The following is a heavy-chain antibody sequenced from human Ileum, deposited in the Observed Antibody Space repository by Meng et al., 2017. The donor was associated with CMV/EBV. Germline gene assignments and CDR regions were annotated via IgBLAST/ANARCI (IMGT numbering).Heavy chain of an antibody. CDR1: GFSFSDFS. CDR3: ARDIGGGSSSRYFDY. D-gene: IGHD1-26*01. Sequence: GGSLRLSCEGSGFSFSDFSMNWVRQVPGKGLEWVSSISGSSRYVYYADSVKGRFTISRDNAKNSLYLQMNSLRAEDTALYHCARDIGGGSSSRYFDYWGQGALVTVSS. CDR2: ISGSSRYV. V-gene: IGHV3-21*04. J-gene: IGHJ4*02.